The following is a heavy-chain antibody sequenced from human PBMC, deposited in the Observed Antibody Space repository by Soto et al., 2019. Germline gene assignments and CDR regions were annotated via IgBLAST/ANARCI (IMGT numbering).Heavy chain of an antibody. CDR2: INPSGGST. CDR3: ARVSCSSTSCTTRGNWFDP. V-gene: IGHV1-46*01. D-gene: IGHD2-2*01. CDR1: GYTFTSYY. Sequence: GXSVKGSCKASGYTFTSYYMHWGRQAPVQGLEWMGIINPSGGSTSYAQKFQGRVTMTRDTSTSTVYMELSSLRSEDTAVYYCARVSCSSTSCTTRGNWFDPWGQGTLVTVSS. J-gene: IGHJ5*02.